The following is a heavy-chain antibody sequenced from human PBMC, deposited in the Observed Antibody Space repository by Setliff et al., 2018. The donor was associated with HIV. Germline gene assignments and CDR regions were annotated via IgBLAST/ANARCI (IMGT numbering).Heavy chain of an antibody. CDR1: GGSISSRNHY. Sequence: SETLSLTCTVSGGSISSRNHYWGWIRQPPGKGLEWIGSIYYTGVTYYNPSLRSRVTISVDTSKNQYSLKVNSVTAADTAVYYCARETSSSWFDYWGQGSLVTVSS. CDR3: ARETSSSWFDY. CDR2: IYYTGVT. D-gene: IGHD6-13*01. V-gene: IGHV4-39*02. J-gene: IGHJ4*02.